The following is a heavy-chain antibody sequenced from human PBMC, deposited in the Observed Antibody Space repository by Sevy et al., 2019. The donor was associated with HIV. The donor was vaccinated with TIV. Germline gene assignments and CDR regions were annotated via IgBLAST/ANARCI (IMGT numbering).Heavy chain of an antibody. V-gene: IGHV3-21*01. CDR2: IFSSSSWI. CDR1: GFTFSNYA. CDR3: TRDKTILEGRYGMDV. J-gene: IGHJ6*02. Sequence: GGSLRLSCAASGFTFSNYAMSWVRQAPGKGLEWVSFIFSSSSWIYYADSVKGRFTISRDNTKNSLYLQMNSLRAEDTAVYYCTRDKTILEGRYGMDVWGQGTTVTVSS. D-gene: IGHD3-3*01.